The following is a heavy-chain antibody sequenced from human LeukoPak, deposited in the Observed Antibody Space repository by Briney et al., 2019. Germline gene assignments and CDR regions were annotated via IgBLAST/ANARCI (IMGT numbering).Heavy chain of an antibody. Sequence: GGSLRLSCAASEFSVGSNYMTWVRQAPGKGLEWVANIKQDGSEKYYVDSVKGRFTISRDNAKNSLYLQMNSLRAEDTAVYYCARPYYYDSSGYYYYWGQGTLVTVSS. D-gene: IGHD3-22*01. CDR1: EFSVGSNY. CDR3: ARPYYYDSSGYYYY. V-gene: IGHV3-7*01. CDR2: IKQDGSEK. J-gene: IGHJ4*02.